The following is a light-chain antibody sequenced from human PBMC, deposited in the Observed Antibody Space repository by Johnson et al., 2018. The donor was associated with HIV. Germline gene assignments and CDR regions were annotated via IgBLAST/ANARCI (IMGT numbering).Light chain of an antibody. CDR1: TYNIGNNY. J-gene: IGLJ1*01. V-gene: IGLV1-51*01. Sequence: QSVLTQPPSVSAAPGQKVSISCSGSTYNIGNNYVSWYRHLPGTAPKLLIYDNNKRPSGIPDRFSGSKSGTSATLGITGLQTGDEADYYCGTWDSSLSAVVFGTGTKVTVL. CDR2: DNN. CDR3: GTWDSSLSAVV.